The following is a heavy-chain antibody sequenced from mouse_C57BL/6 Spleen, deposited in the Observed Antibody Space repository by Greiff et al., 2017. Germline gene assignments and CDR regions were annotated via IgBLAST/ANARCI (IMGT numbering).Heavy chain of an antibody. V-gene: IGHV1-82*01. D-gene: IGHD4-1*01. CDR3: ARGGLGSYYFDY. J-gene: IGHJ2*01. CDR1: GYAFSSSW. Sequence: VQRVESGPELVKPGASVKISCKASGYAFSSSWMNWVKQRPGKGLEWIGRIYPGDGDTNYNGKFKGKATLTADKSSSTAYMQLSSLTSEDSAVYFCARGGLGSYYFDYWGQGTTLTVSS. CDR2: IYPGDGDT.